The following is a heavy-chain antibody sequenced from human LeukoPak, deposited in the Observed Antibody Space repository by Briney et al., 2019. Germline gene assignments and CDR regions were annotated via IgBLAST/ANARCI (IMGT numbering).Heavy chain of an antibody. V-gene: IGHV5-51*01. CDR1: GNSFTNYW. CDR3: ARRGGLGSNGYRDGFDI. J-gene: IGHJ3*02. Sequence: GESLKISFQGSGNSFTNYWIGWVRQMPGEGLEWMGIIYPGDSDRRYSPPFQGQVTISVDMSISTAYLQWSSLKASDSAMYYCARRGGLGSNGYRDGFDIWGPGTMVIVSS. CDR2: IYPGDSDR. D-gene: IGHD6-13*01.